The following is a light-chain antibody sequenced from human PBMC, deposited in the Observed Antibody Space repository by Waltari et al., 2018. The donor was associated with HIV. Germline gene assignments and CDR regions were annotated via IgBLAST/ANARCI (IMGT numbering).Light chain of an antibody. CDR2: GFS. V-gene: IGLV2-14*03. CDR1: TTDIGGYNY. Sequence: QSALTQPASVSGSPGQSITISCNGTTTDIGGYNYVSWYQRHPAKAPKLIIFGFSNPASGSSRPFSGSKSGNTASLTISGLQAEDEADYYCCSYTKLTTHYVLFGGGTKLTVL. CDR3: CSYTKLTTHYVL. J-gene: IGLJ2*01.